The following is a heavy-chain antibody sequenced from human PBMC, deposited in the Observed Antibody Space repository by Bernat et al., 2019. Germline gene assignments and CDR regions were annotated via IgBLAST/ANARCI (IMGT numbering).Heavy chain of an antibody. CDR3: TVDTAMVVKYYYYYMDV. D-gene: IGHD5-18*01. Sequence: EVQLVESGGGLVQPGGSLRLSCAASGFTFSSYWMHWVRQAPGKGLGWVLRINSDGSSTSYADSVKGRFPITRDNAKNTLYLQMNSLRAEDTAVYYCTVDTAMVVKYYYYYMDVLGKGTTVTVSS. J-gene: IGHJ6*03. CDR1: GFTFSSYW. CDR2: INSDGSST. V-gene: IGHV3-74*01.